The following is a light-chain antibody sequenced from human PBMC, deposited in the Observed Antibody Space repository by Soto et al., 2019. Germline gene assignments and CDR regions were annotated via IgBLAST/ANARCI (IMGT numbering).Light chain of an antibody. CDR2: DVS. J-gene: IGLJ2*01. CDR3: SSYTSSSTLV. V-gene: IGLV2-14*01. CDR1: SSDVGDYNY. Sequence: QSALTQPASVSGSPGQSITISCTGTSSDVGDYNYVSWYQQHPGKAPKLMIYDVSNRPSGVSNRFSGSKSGNTASLTGSGLQAEDEDDYYCSSYTSSSTLVFGGGTKLTVL.